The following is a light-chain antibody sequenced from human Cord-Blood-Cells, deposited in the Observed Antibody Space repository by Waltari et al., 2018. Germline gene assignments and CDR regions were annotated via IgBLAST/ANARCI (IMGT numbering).Light chain of an antibody. V-gene: IGLV2-11*01. Sequence: QSALTQPRSVSGSPGQSVTISCTGTSSDVGGYNYVSWYQQHPGKAPKLMIYVVSKRPSGVPGRFAGSKSGTTASLTISGLQAEEEAEYYCCSYAGSYDVVFGGGTKLTVL. CDR1: SSDVGGYNY. CDR3: CSYAGSYDVV. J-gene: IGLJ2*01. CDR2: VVS.